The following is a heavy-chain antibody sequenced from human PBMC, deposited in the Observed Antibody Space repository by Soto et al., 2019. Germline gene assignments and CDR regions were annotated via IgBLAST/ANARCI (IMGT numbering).Heavy chain of an antibody. Sequence: AASGFTFSSYGMHWVRQAPGKGLEWVAVISYDGSNKYYADSVKGRFTISRDNSKNTLYLQMNSLRAEDTAVYYCAKEEGGYNYGVDYWGQGTLVTVSS. CDR1: GFTFSSYG. CDR3: AKEEGGYNYGVDY. V-gene: IGHV3-30*18. D-gene: IGHD5-12*01. J-gene: IGHJ4*02. CDR2: ISYDGSNK.